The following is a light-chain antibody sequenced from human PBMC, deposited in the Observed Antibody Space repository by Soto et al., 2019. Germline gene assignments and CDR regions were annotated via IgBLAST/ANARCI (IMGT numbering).Light chain of an antibody. CDR1: QSISSW. CDR2: DAS. J-gene: IGKJ5*01. CDR3: QQYDNLPLT. Sequence: DIRMTQSPSTLSASVGDRVTITCRASQSISSWLAWYQQKPGKAPKLLIYDASSLETGVPSRFSGSGSGTDFTLTISSLQPEDFATYYCQQYDNLPLTFGQGTRLEIK. V-gene: IGKV1-5*01.